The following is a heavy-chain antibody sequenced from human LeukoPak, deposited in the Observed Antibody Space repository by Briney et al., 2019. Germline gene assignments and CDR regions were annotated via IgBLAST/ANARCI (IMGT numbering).Heavy chain of an antibody. V-gene: IGHV4-34*01. D-gene: IGHD2-2*01. CDR2: INHSGST. Sequence: PSETLSLTCAVYGGSFSGYYWSWIRQPPGKGLEWIGEINHSGSTNYNPSLKSRVTISVDTSKNQFFLKLSSVTAADTAVYYCARGLPYIVVVPAANRGWFDPWGQGTLVTVSS. CDR3: ARGLPYIVVVPAANRGWFDP. J-gene: IGHJ5*02. CDR1: GGSFSGYY.